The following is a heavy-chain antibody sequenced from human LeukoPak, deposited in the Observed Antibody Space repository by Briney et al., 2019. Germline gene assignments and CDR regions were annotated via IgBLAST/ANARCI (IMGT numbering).Heavy chain of an antibody. CDR2: IIPIFGTA. V-gene: IGHV1-69*05. CDR3: AREGFNWNYCWDV. Sequence: SVKVSCKASGGTFSSYAISWVRQAPGQGHEWMGRIIPIFGTANYAQKFQGRVTITTDESTSTAYMELSSLRSEDTAVYYCAREGFNWNYCWDVWGKGTTVTVSS. J-gene: IGHJ6*04. CDR1: GGTFSSYA. D-gene: IGHD1-20*01.